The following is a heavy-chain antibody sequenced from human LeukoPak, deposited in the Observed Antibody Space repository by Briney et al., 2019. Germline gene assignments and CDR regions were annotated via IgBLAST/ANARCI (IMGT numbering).Heavy chain of an antibody. CDR2: ISDDGSNE. Sequence: GRSLRLSCAASGFTFSSYAMHWVRQAPGKGLEWVAVISDDGSNEYYADSVKGRFTISRDNSKNSLYLQMNSLGAEDTAVYYCARGSMGVCDYWGQGTLVTVSS. D-gene: IGHD3-16*01. J-gene: IGHJ4*02. CDR3: ARGSMGVCDY. CDR1: GFTFSSYA. V-gene: IGHV3-30-3*01.